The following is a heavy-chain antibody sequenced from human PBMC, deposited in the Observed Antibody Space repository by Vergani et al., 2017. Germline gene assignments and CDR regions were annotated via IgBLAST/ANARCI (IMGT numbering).Heavy chain of an antibody. V-gene: IGHV1-2*02. CDR1: GYTFTGYY. CDR2: INPNSGGT. J-gene: IGHJ4*02. Sequence: QVQLVQSGAEVKKPGASVKVSCKASGYTFTGYYMHWVRQAPGQGLEWMGWINPNSGGTNYAQKFQGRVTITADKSTSTAYMELSSLRSEDTAVYYCARGARDYDFWSGYYGSIDYWGQGTLVTVSS. D-gene: IGHD3-3*01. CDR3: ARGARDYDFWSGYYGSIDY.